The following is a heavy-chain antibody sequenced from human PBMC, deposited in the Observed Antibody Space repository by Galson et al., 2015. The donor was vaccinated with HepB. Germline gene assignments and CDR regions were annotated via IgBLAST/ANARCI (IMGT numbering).Heavy chain of an antibody. V-gene: IGHV3-23*01. CDR3: SKDLLGPDQLHYGYKFDS. Sequence: SLRLSCAASGFTFRDYAMSWVRQAPGKGLEWVSAISDSGRATYYADSVKGRFTISRDNSKNTLYLQMSSLRADDTAVYYCSKDLLGPDQLHYGYKFDSWGQGTLVTVSS. CDR2: ISDSGRAT. CDR1: GFTFRDYA. D-gene: IGHD5-24*01. J-gene: IGHJ4*02.